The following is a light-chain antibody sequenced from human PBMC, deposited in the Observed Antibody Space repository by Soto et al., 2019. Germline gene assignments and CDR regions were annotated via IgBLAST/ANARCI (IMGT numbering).Light chain of an antibody. Sequence: EIELTQSPGTLSSSPGERATLSCRASQSFSNTYLAWYQQKPGQAPRLLIYAVYNRATGLPDRFSGSGSGTDFTLTISRLDPEDFAVYYCQQYDSPPWTFGQGTKVEIK. V-gene: IGKV3-20*01. CDR3: QQYDSPPWT. J-gene: IGKJ1*01. CDR1: QSFSNTY. CDR2: AVY.